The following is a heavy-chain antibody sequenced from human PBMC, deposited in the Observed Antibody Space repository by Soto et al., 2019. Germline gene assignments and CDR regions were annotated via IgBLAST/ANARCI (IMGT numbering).Heavy chain of an antibody. D-gene: IGHD2-15*01. CDR3: AGISRGH. J-gene: IGHJ4*02. CDR2: ITDDGTGK. V-gene: IGHV3-7*01. CDR1: GFTLNRDW. Sequence: EAQLVESGGDLVQPGGSLRLSCAASGFTLNRDWTSWVRPAPGKGLEWVASITDDGTGKFYVDSVKGRFTISRDDAKNSLYLQMISLRAEDTAVYYCAGISRGHWGQGTLVTVSS.